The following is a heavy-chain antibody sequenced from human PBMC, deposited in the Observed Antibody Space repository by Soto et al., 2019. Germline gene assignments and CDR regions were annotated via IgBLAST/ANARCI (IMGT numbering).Heavy chain of an antibody. CDR3: VRVGWGYSFGNGLDA. V-gene: IGHV3-30-3*01. J-gene: IGHJ6*02. CDR1: GFIFRDTS. Sequence: QVQLVESGGGVVQPGGSLRLSCAASGFIFRDTSMHWIRQAPGKGLEWVAAIQHDASNMYYADSVQGRFTISRDNSKNTLYLQMSDLTSDDTAVYYCVRVGWGYSFGNGLDAWGQGTTVTV. CDR2: IQHDASNM. D-gene: IGHD5-18*01.